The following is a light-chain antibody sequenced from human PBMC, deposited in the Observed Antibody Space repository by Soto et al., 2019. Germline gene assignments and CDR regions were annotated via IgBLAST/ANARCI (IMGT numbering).Light chain of an antibody. Sequence: DIQMTQSPSTLSASVGDRVTITCRASQSISSWLAWYQQKPGRAPKLLIYDASNLESGVPSRFSGSGSGTEFTLTITSLQPDDFATYYCQQYYSYRAFGQGTKVEIK. CDR2: DAS. V-gene: IGKV1-5*01. CDR3: QQYYSYRA. CDR1: QSISSW. J-gene: IGKJ1*01.